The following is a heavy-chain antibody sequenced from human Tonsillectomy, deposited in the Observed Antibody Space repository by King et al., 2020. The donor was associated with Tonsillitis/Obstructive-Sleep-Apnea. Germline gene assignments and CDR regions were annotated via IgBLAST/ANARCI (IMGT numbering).Heavy chain of an antibody. J-gene: IGHJ3*02. CDR1: GFTFSSYS. Sequence: QLVQSGGGLVQPGGSLRLSCAASGFTFSSYSMNWVRQAPGKGLEWVSYISSSSSTIFYADSVQGRFTISRDNAKNSMYLQRNSLRDEDTAVYYCARAGEGHGGFGDYRSACDIWGQGTMVTVSS. V-gene: IGHV3-48*02. D-gene: IGHD4-17*01. CDR2: ISSSSSTI. CDR3: ARAGEGHGGFGDYRSACDI.